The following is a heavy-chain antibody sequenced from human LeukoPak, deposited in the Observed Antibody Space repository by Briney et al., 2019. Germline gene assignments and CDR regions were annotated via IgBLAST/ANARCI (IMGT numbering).Heavy chain of an antibody. CDR2: ISWNSGSI. D-gene: IGHD3-9*01. CDR1: GFTFDDYA. J-gene: IGHJ4*02. CDR3: AKANDILTGYYLDY. Sequence: SLRLSCAASGFTFDDYAMHWVRQAPGKGLEWVSGISWNSGSIGYADSVKGRFTISRDNAKNSLYLQMNSLRAEDTALYYCAKANDILTGYYLDYWGQGTLVTVSS. V-gene: IGHV3-9*01.